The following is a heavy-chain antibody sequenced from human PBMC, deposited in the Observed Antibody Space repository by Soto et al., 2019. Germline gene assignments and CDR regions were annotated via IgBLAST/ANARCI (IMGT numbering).Heavy chain of an antibody. CDR2: LYSGGDT. CDR1: GFNVYTTY. J-gene: IGHJ4*02. D-gene: IGHD3-10*01. CDR3: ARDPLWSPLDF. Sequence: EVQLVESGGDLVQPGGSLRLSCAANGFNVYTTYKRWVRQAPGKGLEWVSVLYSGGDTYYADSVKGRFTISRDNSKNTLYLQMNSLRSEDTAVYYCARDPLWSPLDFWGQGTLVTVSS. V-gene: IGHV3-66*01.